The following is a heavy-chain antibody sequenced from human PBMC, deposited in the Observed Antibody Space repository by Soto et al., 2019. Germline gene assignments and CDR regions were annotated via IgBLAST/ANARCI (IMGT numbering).Heavy chain of an antibody. V-gene: IGHV3-66*01. J-gene: IGHJ5*02. Sequence: GGSLRLSCAASGFTFSSNYMSWVRQAPGKGLEWVSVIYSGGSTYYADSVKGSFTISRDNSKNTLYLQMNSLRAEDTAVYYCASWGGAAFWSGYSSSRFDPWGQGTLVTVSS. CDR2: IYSGGST. CDR3: ASWGGAAFWSGYSSSRFDP. D-gene: IGHD3-3*01. CDR1: GFTFSSNY.